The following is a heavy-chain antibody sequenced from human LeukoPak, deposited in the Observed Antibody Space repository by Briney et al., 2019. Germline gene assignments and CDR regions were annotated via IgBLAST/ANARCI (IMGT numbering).Heavy chain of an antibody. CDR3: AREDDYDAFDI. J-gene: IGHJ3*02. CDR2: ISYDGSNK. Sequence: GGSLRLSCAASGFTFSSYAMHWVRQAPGKGLEWVAVISYDGSNKYYADSVEGRFTISRDNSKNTLYLQMNSLRAEDTAVYYCAREDDYDAFDIWGQGTMVTVSS. D-gene: IGHD3-16*01. CDR1: GFTFSSYA. V-gene: IGHV3-30-3*01.